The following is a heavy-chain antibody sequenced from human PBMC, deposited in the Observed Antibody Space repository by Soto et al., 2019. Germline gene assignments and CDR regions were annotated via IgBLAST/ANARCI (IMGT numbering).Heavy chain of an antibody. CDR3: TRDSRIAAASIGYYYYYMDV. Sequence: GGSLRLSCTASGFTFGDYAMSWFRQAPGKGLEWVGFIRSKAYGGTTEYTASVKGRFTISRDDSKSIAYLQMNSLKTEDTAVYYCTRDSRIAAASIGYYYYYMDVWGKGTTVTVSS. J-gene: IGHJ6*03. CDR1: GFTFGDYA. V-gene: IGHV3-49*01. CDR2: IRSKAYGGTT. D-gene: IGHD6-13*01.